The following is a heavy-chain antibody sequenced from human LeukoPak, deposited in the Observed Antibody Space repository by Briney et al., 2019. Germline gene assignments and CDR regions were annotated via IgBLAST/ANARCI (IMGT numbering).Heavy chain of an antibody. CDR2: IIPIFGTA. Sequence: GASVKVSCKASGGTFSSYAISWVRQAPGQGLEWMGGIIPIFGTANYAQKFQGRVTITTDESTSTAYMELSSLRSEDTAVYYCARARIFGVDLAYYYYYMDVWGKGTTVTVSS. J-gene: IGHJ6*03. CDR1: GGTFSSYA. V-gene: IGHV1-69*05. CDR3: ARARIFGVDLAYYYYYMDV. D-gene: IGHD3-3*01.